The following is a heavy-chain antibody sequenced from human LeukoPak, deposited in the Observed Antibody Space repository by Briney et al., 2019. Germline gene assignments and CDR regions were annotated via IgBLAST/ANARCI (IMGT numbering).Heavy chain of an antibody. CDR2: VSAYNGNT. V-gene: IGHV1-18*01. D-gene: IGHD3-16*01. Sequence: GASVKVSCKASGYTFTSYGISWVRQAPGQGLEWMGWVSAYNGNTNYAQKLQGRVTMTTDTSTSTAYMELRSLRSDDTAVYYCARPRGGAMVYPFDYWGQGTLVTVSS. CDR3: ARPRGGAMVYPFDY. J-gene: IGHJ4*02. CDR1: GYTFTSYG.